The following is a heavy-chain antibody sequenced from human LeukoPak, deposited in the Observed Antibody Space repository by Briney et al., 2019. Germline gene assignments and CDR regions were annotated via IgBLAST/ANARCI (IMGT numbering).Heavy chain of an antibody. CDR3: TRGYYGSRVDY. J-gene: IGHJ4*02. Sequence: GGSLRLSCAASGFTFSSYAMHWVRQAPGKGLEWVAVISYDGSNKYYADSVKGRFTISRGNAKNTLYLQMNSLRAEDTAVYYCTRGYYGSRVDYWGQGTLVTVSS. V-gene: IGHV3-30-3*01. CDR1: GFTFSSYA. CDR2: ISYDGSNK. D-gene: IGHD3-16*01.